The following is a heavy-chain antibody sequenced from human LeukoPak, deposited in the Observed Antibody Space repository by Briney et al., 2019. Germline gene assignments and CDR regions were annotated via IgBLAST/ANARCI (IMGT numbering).Heavy chain of an antibody. D-gene: IGHD6-19*01. CDR2: IYYSGST. V-gene: IGHV4-59*08. CDR3: ARAVSGRFDY. Sequence: SETLSLTCAVSGGSISSYYWSWIRQPPEKGLEWIGYIYYSGSTNYNPSLKSRVTISVDTSKNQFSLKLSSVTATDTAIYYCARAVSGRFDYWGQGTLVTVSS. CDR1: GGSISSYY. J-gene: IGHJ4*02.